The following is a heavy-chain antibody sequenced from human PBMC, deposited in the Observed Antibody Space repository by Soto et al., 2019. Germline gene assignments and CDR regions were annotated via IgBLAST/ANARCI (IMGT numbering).Heavy chain of an antibody. J-gene: IGHJ5*02. CDR1: GFTFSSYS. CDR3: AGQGGSRLNWFDP. D-gene: IGHD6-13*01. V-gene: IGHV3-21*01. CDR2: SSSRSTYI. Sequence: GXSLILSCAASGFTFSSYSMNCVRQAPWKGLEWVSSSSSRSTYIYYADSVKGRFTISRDNSKNTLYLQMNSLRAEDTAVYYCAGQGGSRLNWFDPWGQGTLVTVSS.